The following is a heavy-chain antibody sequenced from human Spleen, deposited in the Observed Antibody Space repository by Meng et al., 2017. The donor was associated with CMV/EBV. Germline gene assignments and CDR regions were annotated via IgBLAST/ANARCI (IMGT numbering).Heavy chain of an antibody. J-gene: IGHJ4*02. D-gene: IGHD2-2*01. CDR2: INPNSGGT. CDR1: GYTFTGHY. CDR3: ARGGDIVVVPAAPVAY. V-gene: IGHV1-2*02. Sequence: ASVKVSCKASGYTFTGHYMHWVRQAPGQGLEWMGWINPNSGGTNYAQKFQGRVTMTRDTSISTAYMELSRLRSDDTAVYYCARGGDIVVVPAAPVAYWGQGTLVTVSS.